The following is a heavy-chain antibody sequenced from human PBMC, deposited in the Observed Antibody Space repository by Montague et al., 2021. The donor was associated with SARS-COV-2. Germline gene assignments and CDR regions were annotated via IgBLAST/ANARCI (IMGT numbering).Heavy chain of an antibody. Sequence: SETLSLTCAVYGGSFSGYYWSWIRQPPAKGLEWIGEINHSGSTNYNPSLQSRVTISVDTSKNQFSLQLRSVTAADTAVYYCARGSGWLSRSSYYFDYWGQGTLVTVSS. CDR2: INHSGST. V-gene: IGHV4-34*01. D-gene: IGHD3-22*01. CDR3: ARGSGWLSRSSYYFDY. J-gene: IGHJ4*02. CDR1: GGSFSGYY.